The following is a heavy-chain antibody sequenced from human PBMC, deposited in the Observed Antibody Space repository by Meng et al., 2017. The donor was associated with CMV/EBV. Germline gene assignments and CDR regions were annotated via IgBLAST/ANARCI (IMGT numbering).Heavy chain of an antibody. CDR3: ARDNTVVKGIDY. CDR1: GGSISSSSYY. V-gene: IGHV4-39*07. Sequence: GSLRLSCTVSGGSISSSSYYWGWIRQPPGKGLEWIGSIYYSGSTYYNPSLKSRVTISVATSKNQFSLKLSSVTAADTAVYYCARDNTVVKGIDYWGQGTLVTVSS. CDR2: IYYSGST. J-gene: IGHJ4*02. D-gene: IGHD4-23*01.